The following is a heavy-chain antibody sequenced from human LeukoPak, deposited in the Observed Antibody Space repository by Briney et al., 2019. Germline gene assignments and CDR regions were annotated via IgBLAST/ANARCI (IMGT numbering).Heavy chain of an antibody. Sequence: SETLSLTCSVSGGSISSSSSYWGWIRQPPGKGLEWIGSIYYSGSSFDNPALKSRVTISVDTSKNQFSLKLSSVTAADSALYYWARGVQRERPPPLIGYYYMDVWGKGTTVTVSS. J-gene: IGHJ6*03. CDR3: ARGVQRERPPPLIGYYYMDV. CDR1: GGSISSSSSY. D-gene: IGHD1-1*01. CDR2: IYYSGSS. V-gene: IGHV4-39*07.